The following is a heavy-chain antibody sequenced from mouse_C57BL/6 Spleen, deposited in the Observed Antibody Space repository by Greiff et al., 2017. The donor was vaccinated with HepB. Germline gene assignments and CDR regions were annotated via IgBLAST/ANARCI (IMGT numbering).Heavy chain of an antibody. J-gene: IGHJ1*03. CDR1: GFNIKDDY. CDR3: TTFITTVDWYFDV. Sequence: EVQLQQSGAELVRPGASVKLSCTASGFNIKDDYMHWVKQRPEQGLEWIGWIDPENGDTEYASKFQGKATITADTSSNTAYLQLSSLTSEDTAVYYCTTFITTVDWYFDVWGTGTTVTVSS. D-gene: IGHD1-1*01. V-gene: IGHV14-4*01. CDR2: IDPENGDT.